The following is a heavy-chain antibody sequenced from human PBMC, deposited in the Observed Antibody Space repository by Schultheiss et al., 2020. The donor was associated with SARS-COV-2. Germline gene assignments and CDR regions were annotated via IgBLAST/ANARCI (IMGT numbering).Heavy chain of an antibody. V-gene: IGHV4-61*01. Sequence: GSLRLTCTVSGGSVTSYIDYWNWVRQSPGNGLEWIGYMYQNGKTDYNPSLKSRVTISRDTSKNQFSLRLSSATAADTALYYCARVRIAAAGPHYYYYYYMDVWGKGTTVTVSS. CDR2: MYQNGKT. CDR1: GGSVTSYIDY. J-gene: IGHJ6*03. D-gene: IGHD6-13*01. CDR3: ARVRIAAAGPHYYYYYYMDV.